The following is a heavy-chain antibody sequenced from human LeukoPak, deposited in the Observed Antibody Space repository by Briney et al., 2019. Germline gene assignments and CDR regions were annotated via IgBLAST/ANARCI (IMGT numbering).Heavy chain of an antibody. CDR3: ARDNQRGVVTAISP. V-gene: IGHV3-11*01. Sequence: PGGSLRLSCAASGSTFSDYYMSWIRQAPGKGLEWVSYISSSGSTIYYADSVKGRFTISRDNAKNSLYLQMNSLRAEDTAVYYCARDNQRGVVTAISPWGRGTLVTVSS. CDR2: ISSSGSTI. D-gene: IGHD2-21*02. CDR1: GSTFSDYY. J-gene: IGHJ5*02.